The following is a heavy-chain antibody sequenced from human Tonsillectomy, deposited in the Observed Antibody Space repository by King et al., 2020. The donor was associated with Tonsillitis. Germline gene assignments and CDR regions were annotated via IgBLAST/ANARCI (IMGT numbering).Heavy chain of an antibody. Sequence: QLQESGPGLVKPSETLSLTCTVFGGSIRSYYWSWIRQPPGKRLEWIGYIYHSGSTNYNPSLTSRVTISVDTSKNKFSLKLNSVTAADTAVYYCARDIAMSAFNIWGQGTMVIVSS. CDR2: IYHSGST. J-gene: IGHJ3*02. CDR1: GGSIRSYY. CDR3: ARDIAMSAFNI. V-gene: IGHV4-59*01. D-gene: IGHD6-13*01.